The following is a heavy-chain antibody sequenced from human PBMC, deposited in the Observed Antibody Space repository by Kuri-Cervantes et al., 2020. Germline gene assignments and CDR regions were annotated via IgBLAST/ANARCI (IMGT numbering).Heavy chain of an antibody. J-gene: IGHJ4*02. D-gene: IGHD1-26*01. CDR1: GSTFSSYW. CDR3: ARDKHSESTEGSHLDN. CDR2: IKQDGSEK. V-gene: IGHV3-7*01. Sequence: GGSLRLSCAASGSTFSSYWMSWVRQAPGKGLEWVANIKQDGSEKYYVDSVKGRFTISRDNAKNSLYLQMNSLRAEDTAVYYCARDKHSESTEGSHLDNWGQGTLVTVSS.